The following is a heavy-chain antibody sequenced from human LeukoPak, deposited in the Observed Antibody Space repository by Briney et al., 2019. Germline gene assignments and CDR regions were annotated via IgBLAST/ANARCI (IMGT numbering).Heavy chain of an antibody. J-gene: IGHJ4*02. V-gene: IGHV3-23*01. CDR1: GFTFSDYY. CDR2: ISGSGGST. D-gene: IGHD1-26*01. Sequence: GGSLRLSCAASGFTFSDYYMSWIRQAPGKGLEWVSAISGSGGSTYYADSVKGRFTISRDNSKNTLYLQMNSLRAEDTAVYYCAKEEVGIVGATTFDYWGQGTLVTVSS. CDR3: AKEEVGIVGATTFDY.